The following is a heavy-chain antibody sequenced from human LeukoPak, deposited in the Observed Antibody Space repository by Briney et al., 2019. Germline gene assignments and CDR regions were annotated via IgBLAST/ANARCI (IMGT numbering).Heavy chain of an antibody. CDR2: IKKDRSDQ. CDR3: TTYYDSGASKD. J-gene: IGHJ4*02. V-gene: IGHV3-7*05. CDR1: GFTFSLYW. Sequence: GGSLSLSCAASGFTFSLYWMTWVRQAPGEGLEWVTNIKKDRSDQDYGDSVKGRFTISRYNTKNSLYLQMNRLKAEDTAMYYCTTYYDSGASKDWGQGTLVTVSS. D-gene: IGHD3-22*01.